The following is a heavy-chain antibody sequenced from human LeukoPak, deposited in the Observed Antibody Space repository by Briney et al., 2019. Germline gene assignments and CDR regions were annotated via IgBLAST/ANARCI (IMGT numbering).Heavy chain of an antibody. V-gene: IGHV4-34*01. CDR2: INHSGST. Sequence: NPSETLSLTCAVYGGSFSGYYWSWIRQPPGKGLEWIGEINHSGSTNYNPSLKSRVTISVDTSKNQFPLKLSSVTAADTAVYYCARPLIRSKSLAGRLPKVYWGQGTLVTVSS. D-gene: IGHD6-19*01. J-gene: IGHJ4*02. CDR3: ARPLIRSKSLAGRLPKVY. CDR1: GGSFSGYY.